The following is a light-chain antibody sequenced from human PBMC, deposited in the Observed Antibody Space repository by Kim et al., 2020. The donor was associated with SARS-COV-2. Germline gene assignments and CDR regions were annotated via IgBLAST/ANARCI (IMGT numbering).Light chain of an antibody. V-gene: IGLV2-14*03. J-gene: IGLJ1*01. CDR1: SSDVGGYNY. CDR3: SSYTSSSTYV. CDR2: DVS. Sequence: GQSITISCTGTSSDVGGYNYVSWYQQHPGKAPKLMIYDVSNRPSGVSNPFSGSKSGNTASLTISGLQAEDEADYYCSSYTSSSTYVFGTGTKVTVL.